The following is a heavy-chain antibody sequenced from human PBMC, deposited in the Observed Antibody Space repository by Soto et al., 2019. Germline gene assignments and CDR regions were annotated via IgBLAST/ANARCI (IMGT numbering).Heavy chain of an antibody. D-gene: IGHD4-17*01. CDR3: AGPTVVTRDDYYYYGMDV. J-gene: IGHJ6*02. CDR1: GYMFTNYA. CDR2: INAGNGNT. V-gene: IGHV1-3*01. Sequence: ASVKVSCKASGYMFTNYAMHWVRQAPGQRLEWMGRINAGNGNTEYSQKFQGRVTITSDTSTSTAYMELSSLRSEDTAVYYCAGPTVVTRDDYYYYGMDVWGQGTTVTVSS.